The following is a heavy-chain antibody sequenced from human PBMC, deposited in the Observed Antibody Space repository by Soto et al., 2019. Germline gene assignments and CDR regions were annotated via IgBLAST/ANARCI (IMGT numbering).Heavy chain of an antibody. Sequence: PGGSLRLSCAASGFTFSSYGMHWVRQAPGKGLEWVAVIWYDGSNKYYADSVKGRFTISRDNSKNTLYLQMNSLRAEDTAVYYCARDFTQRGEYSGESDYWGQGTLVTVSS. CDR2: IWYDGSNK. V-gene: IGHV3-33*01. CDR1: GFTFSSYG. CDR3: ARDFTQRGEYSGESDY. D-gene: IGHD5-12*01. J-gene: IGHJ4*02.